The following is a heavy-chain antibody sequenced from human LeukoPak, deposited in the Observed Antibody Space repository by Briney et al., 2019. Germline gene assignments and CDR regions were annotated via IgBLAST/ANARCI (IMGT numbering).Heavy chain of an antibody. CDR3: ARRAARGISAAGTDC. CDR1: GYSFSNYW. V-gene: IGHV5-51*01. CDR2: IYPGDSDT. D-gene: IGHD6-13*01. J-gene: IGHJ4*02. Sequence: GESLKISCKASGYSFSNYWIGWVRQMPGKGLEWMGIIYPGDSDTRYSPSVQGQVTISVDKSINTAYLQWNSLRASDSAMYHCARRAARGISAAGTDCWGQGILVTVSS.